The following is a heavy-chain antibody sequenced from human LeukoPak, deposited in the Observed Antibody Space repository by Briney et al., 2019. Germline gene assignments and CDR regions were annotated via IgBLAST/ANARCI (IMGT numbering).Heavy chain of an antibody. CDR2: INHSGST. V-gene: IGHV4-34*01. Sequence: SETLSLTCAVYGGSFGGYYWSWIRQPPGKGLEWIGEINHSGSTNYNPSLKSRVTISVDTSENQFSLKVSSVTAADTAVYYCARGNYDYYDHWGQGTLVTVSS. J-gene: IGHJ4*02. CDR1: GGSFGGYY. D-gene: IGHD1-7*01. CDR3: ARGNYDYYDH.